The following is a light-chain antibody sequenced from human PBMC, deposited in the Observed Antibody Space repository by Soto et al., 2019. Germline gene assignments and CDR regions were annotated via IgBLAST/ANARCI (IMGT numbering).Light chain of an antibody. J-gene: IGKJ1*01. V-gene: IGKV3-20*01. CDR3: QQYGSSPKT. Sequence: EIVLPQSPGTLSLSPGERATLSCRASQSVSSSYLAWYQQKPGQAPRFLIYGTSSRATGIPDRFSGSGSGTDFTLTISRLEPEDFAVYYCQQYGSSPKTFGQGTKVDIK. CDR1: QSVSSSY. CDR2: GTS.